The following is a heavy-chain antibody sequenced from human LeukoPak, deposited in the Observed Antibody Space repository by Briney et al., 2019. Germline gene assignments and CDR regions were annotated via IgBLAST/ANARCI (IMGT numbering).Heavy chain of an antibody. D-gene: IGHD1-26*01. CDR1: GFTFSSYA. V-gene: IGHV3-23*01. J-gene: IGHJ4*02. CDR2: ISGSGGST. CDR3: ARDNVGATPFDY. Sequence: PGGSLRLSCAASGFTFSSYAMSWVRQAPGKGLEWVSAISGSGGSTYYADSVKGRFTISRDNARKSLYLQMNSLRDEDTAVYYCARDNVGATPFDYWGQGTLGTVS.